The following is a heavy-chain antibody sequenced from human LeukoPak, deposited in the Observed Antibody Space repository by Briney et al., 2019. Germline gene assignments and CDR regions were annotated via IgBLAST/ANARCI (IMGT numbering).Heavy chain of an antibody. D-gene: IGHD1-7*01. Sequence: SETLSLTCTVSGGSISSGGYSWSWIRQHPGKGLEWIGYIYYSGSTYYNPSLKSRVTISVDTSKNQFSLKLSSVTAADTAVYYCARSAGTVSDYFDYWGQGTLVTVSS. J-gene: IGHJ4*02. CDR3: ARSAGTVSDYFDY. V-gene: IGHV4-31*03. CDR1: GGSISSGGYS. CDR2: IYYSGST.